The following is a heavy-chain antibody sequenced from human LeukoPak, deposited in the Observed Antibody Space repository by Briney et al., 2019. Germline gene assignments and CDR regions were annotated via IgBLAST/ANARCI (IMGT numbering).Heavy chain of an antibody. CDR1: GFTFSSHW. V-gene: IGHV3-74*01. Sequence: PGGSLRPSCAASGFTFSSHWMHWVRQAPGKGLVWVSRINSDGSTTSYADSVKGRFTISRDNAKNTLYLQMNSLRAEDTAVYYCARVMYYYHSSGSIAVYYFDYWGQGTLVTVSS. CDR2: INSDGSTT. J-gene: IGHJ4*02. CDR3: ARVMYYYHSSGSIAVYYFDY. D-gene: IGHD3-22*01.